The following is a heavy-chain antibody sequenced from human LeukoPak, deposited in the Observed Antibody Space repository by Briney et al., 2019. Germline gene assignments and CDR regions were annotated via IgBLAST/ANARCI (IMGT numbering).Heavy chain of an antibody. J-gene: IGHJ4*02. CDR3: AKGGAVVPPGNYLDS. CDR2: ISGRGDRS. V-gene: IGHV3-23*01. D-gene: IGHD2-2*01. CDR1: GVTFSSYA. Sequence: GGSLRLSCTASGVTFSSYALNWVRQAPGKGLEWVSAISGRGDRSYYTDSVKGRFTISRDNSKNTLFLQMNSLRVEDTALYYCAKGGAVVPPGNYLDSWGQGTLVTVSS.